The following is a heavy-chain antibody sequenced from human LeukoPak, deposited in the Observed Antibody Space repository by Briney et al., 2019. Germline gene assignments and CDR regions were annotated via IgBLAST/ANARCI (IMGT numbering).Heavy chain of an antibody. CDR2: INHSGST. J-gene: IGHJ4*02. Sequence: PSETLSLTCAVYGGSFSGYYWSWIRQPPGKGLEWIGEINHSGSTNYNPSPKSRVTISVDTSKNQFSLKLSSVTAADTAVYYCARRVRYSHCFDYWGQGTLVTVSS. CDR3: ARRVRYSHCFDY. V-gene: IGHV4-34*01. CDR1: GGSFSGYY. D-gene: IGHD5-18*01.